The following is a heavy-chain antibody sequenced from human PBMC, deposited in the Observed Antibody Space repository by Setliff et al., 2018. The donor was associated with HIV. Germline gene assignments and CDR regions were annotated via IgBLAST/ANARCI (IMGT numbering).Heavy chain of an antibody. V-gene: IGHV4-4*07. CDR2: IYTSGRT. D-gene: IGHD3-22*01. CDR3: ASLFHDTSAPWLYYFDY. J-gene: IGHJ4*02. Sequence: PSETLSLTCTVSGGSIRSFFWSWIRQPAGKGLEWIGLIYTSGRTNYNPSLRSRVTISVDRSKNQFSLNLSSVTAADTALYYCASLFHDTSAPWLYYFDYWGQGTLVTVSS. CDR1: GGSIRSFF.